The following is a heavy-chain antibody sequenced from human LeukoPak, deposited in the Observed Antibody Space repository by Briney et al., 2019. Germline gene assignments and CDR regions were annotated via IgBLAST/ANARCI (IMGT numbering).Heavy chain of an antibody. CDR2: VDNSGST. J-gene: IGHJ2*01. V-gene: IGHV4-59*01. Sequence: PSETLSLTCTVSGGSISSYYWSWIRQPPGKGLEWIGHVDNSGSTNYNPSLRSRVTISLDTSKNQFSLKVNTVTAADTAVYYCASDMGQYYDSSGYYSWYFDLWGRGTLVTVSS. CDR1: GGSISSYY. CDR3: ASDMGQYYDSSGYYSWYFDL. D-gene: IGHD3-22*01.